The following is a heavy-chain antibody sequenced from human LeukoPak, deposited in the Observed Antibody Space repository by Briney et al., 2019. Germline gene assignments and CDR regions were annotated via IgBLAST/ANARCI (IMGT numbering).Heavy chain of an antibody. V-gene: IGHV3-23*01. CDR3: AKDQVNDYGDFTAFDI. CDR2: ISGSGGST. CDR1: GFTFSSYA. Sequence: GGSLRLSCAASGFTFSSYAMSWVRQAPGKGLGWVSGISGSGGSTYYADSVKGRFDMSRDDSNDMLYLQMNSLRAEDTAVYYCAKDQVNDYGDFTAFDIWGQGTMVTVSS. J-gene: IGHJ3*02. D-gene: IGHD4-17*01.